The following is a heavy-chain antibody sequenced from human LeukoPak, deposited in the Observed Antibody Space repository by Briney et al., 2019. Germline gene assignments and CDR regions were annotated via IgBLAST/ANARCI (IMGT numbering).Heavy chain of an antibody. CDR2: INWNGDRT. V-gene: IGHV3-20*04. CDR3: ARGAKWAYYFDY. D-gene: IGHD1-26*01. J-gene: IGHJ4*02. CDR1: GFIFEDYG. Sequence: GGSLRLSCAASGFIFEDYGMSWVRQAPGKGLEWVSGINWNGDRTGYADSVKGRFTISRDNAKDTLYLHMNSLTAEDTAVYYCARGAKWAYYFDYWGQGTLVTVSS.